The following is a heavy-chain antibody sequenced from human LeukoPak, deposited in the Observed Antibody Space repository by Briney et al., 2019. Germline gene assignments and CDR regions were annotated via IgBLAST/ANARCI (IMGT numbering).Heavy chain of an antibody. D-gene: IGHD3-22*01. CDR3: AKSVSSYYDWFDP. CDR1: GFTFSSYS. CDR2: INDNSRSI. J-gene: IGHJ5*02. V-gene: IGHV3-21*01. Sequence: GGSLRLSCAASGFTFSSYSMNWVRQAPGKGLEWVSSINDNSRSIFYTDSLKGRFTDSRDNSKNSLYLQMNNLRAEDTAVYYCAKSVSSYYDWFDPWGQGTLVIVSS.